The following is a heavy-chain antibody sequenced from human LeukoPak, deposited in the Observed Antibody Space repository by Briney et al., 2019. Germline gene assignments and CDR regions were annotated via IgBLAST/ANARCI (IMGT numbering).Heavy chain of an antibody. J-gene: IGHJ4*02. CDR2: ISASGVTT. D-gene: IGHD3-10*01. CDR1: GFTFSSYA. V-gene: IGHV3-23*01. Sequence: PGGSLRLSCAASGFTFSSYAMSWVRQTPGQGLEWVSVISASGVTTNYADSVKGRFTISRDNSKNTLYLQMSSLRAEDTAVYYCVKDHRSASDSYYFDYWGQGTLVTVSS. CDR3: VKDHRSASDSYYFDY.